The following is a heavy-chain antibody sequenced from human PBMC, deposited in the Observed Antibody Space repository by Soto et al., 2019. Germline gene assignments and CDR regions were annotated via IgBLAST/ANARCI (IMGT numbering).Heavy chain of an antibody. V-gene: IGHV3-23*01. J-gene: IGHJ5*02. CDR1: GFIFSSYA. CDR3: AKEKISTSRCNWFDP. D-gene: IGHD2-2*01. CDR2: ISGSGGST. Sequence: PGGSLSLSCAASGFIFSSYAMSWVRQAPGKGLEWVSAISGSGGSTYYADSVKGRFTISRDNSKNTLYLQMNSLRAEDTAVYYCAKEKISTSRCNWFDPWGQGTLVTVS.